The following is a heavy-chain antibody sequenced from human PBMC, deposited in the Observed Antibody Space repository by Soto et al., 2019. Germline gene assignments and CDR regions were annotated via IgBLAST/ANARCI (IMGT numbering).Heavy chain of an antibody. Sequence: QGQLVQSGAEVKKPGASVKVSCKASGYTFTRYGISWVRQAPGQGLEWMGWISGYNGDTNYAQKFQGRVTXTXXXSXRIAYMELRSLTSDDTAVYFCAKNGQPPYYYYGLDVWGQGTTVTVSS. CDR1: GYTFTRYG. D-gene: IGHD2-8*01. V-gene: IGHV1-18*01. CDR2: ISGYNGDT. J-gene: IGHJ6*02. CDR3: AKNGQPPYYYYGLDV.